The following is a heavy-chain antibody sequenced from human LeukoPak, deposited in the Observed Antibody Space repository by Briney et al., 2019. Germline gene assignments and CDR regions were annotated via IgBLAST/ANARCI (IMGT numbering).Heavy chain of an antibody. D-gene: IGHD4-11*01. CDR1: GFTFSSYW. J-gene: IGHJ1*01. CDR3: VRDMNTVTTCYLQY. V-gene: IGHV3-74*01. CDR2: INSDGSGT. Sequence: GGSLRLSCAASGFTFSSYWMHWVRQAPGKGLMWVSRINSDGSGTSYADSVKGRFTISRDDAKNSLFLQINNLRAEDTAVYYCVRDMNTVTTCYLQYWGQGTLVTVSS.